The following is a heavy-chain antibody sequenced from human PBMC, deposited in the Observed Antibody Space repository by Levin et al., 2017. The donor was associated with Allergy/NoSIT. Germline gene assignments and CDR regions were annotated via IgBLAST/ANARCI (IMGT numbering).Heavy chain of an antibody. CDR1: GFTFSSYG. D-gene: IGHD6-19*01. V-gene: IGHV3-33*01. CDR3: AARIAVAGTTPGDDAFDI. Sequence: GGSLRLSCAASGFTFSSYGMHWVRQAPGKGLEWVAVIWYDGSNKYYADSVKGRFTISRDNSKNTLYLQMNSLRAEDTAVYYCAARIAVAGTTPGDDAFDIWGQGTMVTVSS. CDR2: IWYDGSNK. J-gene: IGHJ3*02.